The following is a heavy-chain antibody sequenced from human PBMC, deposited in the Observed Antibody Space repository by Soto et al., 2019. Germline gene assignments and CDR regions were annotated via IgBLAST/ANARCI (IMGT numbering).Heavy chain of an antibody. CDR3: ARVRLAVWFGSHWHAFDI. D-gene: IGHD3-10*01. CDR2: ISAYNGNT. Sequence: QVQLVQSGAEVKKPGASVKVSCKASGYTFTSYGISWVRQAPGQGLEWMGWISAYNGNTNYAQKLQGRVTMTTDTSTSTAYMELRSLRSDDTAVYYCARVRLAVWFGSHWHAFDIWGQGTMVTVSS. J-gene: IGHJ3*02. V-gene: IGHV1-18*01. CDR1: GYTFTSYG.